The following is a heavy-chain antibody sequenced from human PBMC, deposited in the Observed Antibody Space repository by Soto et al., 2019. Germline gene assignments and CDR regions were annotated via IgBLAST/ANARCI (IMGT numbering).Heavy chain of an antibody. CDR1: GFTVSSNY. CDR3: ARHGGSSWYVFQH. V-gene: IGHV3-53*02. J-gene: IGHJ1*01. CDR2: IYSGGST. D-gene: IGHD6-13*01. Sequence: EVQLVETGGGLIQPGGSLRLSCAASGFTVSSNYMSWVRQAPGKGLEWVSVIYSGGSTYYADSVKGRFTISRDNSKNTLYLQMNSLRAEDTAVYYCARHGGSSWYVFQHWGQGTLVTVSS.